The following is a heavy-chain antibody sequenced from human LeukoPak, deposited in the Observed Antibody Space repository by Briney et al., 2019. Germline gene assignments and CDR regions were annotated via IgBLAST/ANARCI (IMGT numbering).Heavy chain of an antibody. J-gene: IGHJ4*02. CDR3: ARESDYGDYVAY. CDR1: GFSLSTYW. D-gene: IGHD4-17*01. V-gene: IGHV3-7*01. CDR2: INEDGSQK. Sequence: GSLRLSCAASGFSLSTYWMSWVRQAPGKGLEWVANINEDGSQKYYVDSVKGRFTISRDNAKNSLYLQMNTLRVEDTAVYYCARESDYGDYVAYWGQGTLVTVFS.